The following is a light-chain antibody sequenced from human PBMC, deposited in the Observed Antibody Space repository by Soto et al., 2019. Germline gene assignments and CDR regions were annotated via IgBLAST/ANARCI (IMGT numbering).Light chain of an antibody. Sequence: QSVLTQPPSASGTPGQRVTISCSGSSSNIGSNYVYWYQQLPGTAPKLLIYRNNQRPSGVPDRFSGSKSGTSASLAISGLRSEDAADYYCAAWDDSLSGIYVFGTGNQVTVL. CDR1: SSNIGSNY. CDR2: RNN. J-gene: IGLJ1*01. CDR3: AAWDDSLSGIYV. V-gene: IGLV1-47*01.